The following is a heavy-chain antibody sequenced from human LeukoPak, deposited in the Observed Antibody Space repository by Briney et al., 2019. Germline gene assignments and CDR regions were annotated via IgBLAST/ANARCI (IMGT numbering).Heavy chain of an antibody. V-gene: IGHV3-21*01. D-gene: IGHD3-9*01. Sequence: GGSLRLSCAASGFTFSSYSMNWVRQAPGKGLEWVSSISSSSSYIYYADSVKGRFTISRDSAKNSLYLQMNSLRAEDTAVYYCGRYFVEQQFDYWGQGTLVTVSS. CDR1: GFTFSSYS. CDR3: GRYFVEQQFDY. CDR2: ISSSSSYI. J-gene: IGHJ4*02.